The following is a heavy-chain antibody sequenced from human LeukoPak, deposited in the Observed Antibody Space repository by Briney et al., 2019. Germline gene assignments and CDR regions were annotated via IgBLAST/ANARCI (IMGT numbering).Heavy chain of an antibody. D-gene: IGHD6-13*01. CDR1: GFTFSSYS. Sequence: PGGSLRLSCAASGFTFSSYSMNWVRQAPGKGLEWVSYISSSSSTIYYADSVKGRFTISRDNAKNSLYLQMNSLRAEDTAVYYCASEVAAAGIDYWGQGTLVTVSS. J-gene: IGHJ4*02. CDR3: ASEVAAAGIDY. CDR2: ISSSSSTI. V-gene: IGHV3-48*01.